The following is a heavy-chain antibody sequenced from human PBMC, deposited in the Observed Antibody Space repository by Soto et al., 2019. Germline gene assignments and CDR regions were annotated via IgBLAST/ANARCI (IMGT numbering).Heavy chain of an antibody. V-gene: IGHV3-33*01. J-gene: IGHJ6*02. CDR2: IWYDGSNK. Sequence: QVQLVESGGGVVQPGRSLRLSCAASGFTFSSYGMHWVRQAPGKGLEGVAVIWYDGSNKDYADSVKGRFTISRDNSKNTLYLQMNSMRAEDTAVYYCAREGESSPEDYYGMDVWGQGTTVNVSS. CDR3: AREGESSPEDYYGMDV. CDR1: GFTFSSYG. D-gene: IGHD2-15*01.